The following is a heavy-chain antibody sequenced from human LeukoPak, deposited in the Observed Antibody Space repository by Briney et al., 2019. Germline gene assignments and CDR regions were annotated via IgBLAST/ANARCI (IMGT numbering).Heavy chain of an antibody. D-gene: IGHD5/OR15-5a*01. CDR3: ARGLSTTTDY. Sequence: SETLSLTCAVYGGSFSGYYWSWIRQPPGKGLEWIGEINHSGSTNYNPSLKSRVTISVDTSKNQFSLKLISVTAADTAVYYCARGLSTTTDYWGQGTLVTVPS. V-gene: IGHV4-34*01. CDR1: GGSFSGYY. J-gene: IGHJ4*02. CDR2: INHSGST.